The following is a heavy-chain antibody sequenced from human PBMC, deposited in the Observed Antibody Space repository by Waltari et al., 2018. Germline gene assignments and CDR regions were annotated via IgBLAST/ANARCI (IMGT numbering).Heavy chain of an antibody. V-gene: IGHV4-34*01. CDR3: AGSYSNYINKIMSPPWP. CDR1: GGSVSGYY. D-gene: IGHD4-4*01. Sequence: QVQLQQWGAGLLKPSETLSLTCAVSGGSVSGYYWSWIRQTPVKGLEWMGEINNRGTTSYNPSLRRRVTISLDTSQRQFSLTLSSVIDANTALYYCAGSYSNYINKIMSPPWPWGQGTLV. J-gene: IGHJ4*02. CDR2: INNRGTT.